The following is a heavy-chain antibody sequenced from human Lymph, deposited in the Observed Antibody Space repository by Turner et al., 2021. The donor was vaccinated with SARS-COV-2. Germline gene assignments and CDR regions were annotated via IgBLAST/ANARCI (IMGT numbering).Heavy chain of an antibody. V-gene: IGHV3-33*01. Sequence: QVQLVESGGGVVQPGRSLRLSGAASGLTFSSKGMHRVRQAPGKGLDGVAVIWYDGSNKFYADAVKGRFTISRDNSKNTLYLQMNSLRAEDTAVYYCARGALGTIVQDAFDIWGQGTMVTVSS. CDR3: ARGALGTIVQDAFDI. D-gene: IGHD3-10*01. CDR2: IWYDGSNK. J-gene: IGHJ3*02. CDR1: GLTFSSKG.